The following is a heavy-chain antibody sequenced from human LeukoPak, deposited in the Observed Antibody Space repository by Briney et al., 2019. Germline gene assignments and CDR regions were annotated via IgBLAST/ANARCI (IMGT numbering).Heavy chain of an antibody. CDR1: GDSIRSGDYS. CDR2: IFRTESC. Sequence: SESLSLTCVVSGDSIRSGDYSWSWIRQPPGKGLEWIVYIFRTESCFYEPSLKSRVTISVDNSNNQFSLRLTSVTAADTAVYYCARELSFANAPGSWLDPWGQGTLVTVSS. J-gene: IGHJ5*02. V-gene: IGHV4-30-2*01. D-gene: IGHD3-16*02. CDR3: ARELSFANAPGSWLDP.